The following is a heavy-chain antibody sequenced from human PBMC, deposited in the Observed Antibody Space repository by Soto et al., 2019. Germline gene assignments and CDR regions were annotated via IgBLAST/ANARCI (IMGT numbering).Heavy chain of an antibody. CDR1: GGTFSAYF. D-gene: IGHD6-19*01. Sequence: LETLSLTCAVYGGTFSAYFWSWIRQPPGKGLEWIGEINHSGSTNYNPSLTRRATLSVDTSKNQVSLKLTSVTAADTAVYYCARLASGWQYYYFDFWGRGTPVTVSS. CDR2: INHSGST. J-gene: IGHJ2*01. V-gene: IGHV4-34*01. CDR3: ARLASGWQYYYFDF.